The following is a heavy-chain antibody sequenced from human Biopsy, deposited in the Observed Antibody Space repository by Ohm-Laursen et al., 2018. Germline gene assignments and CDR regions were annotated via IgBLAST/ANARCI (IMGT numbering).Heavy chain of an antibody. J-gene: IGHJ4*02. CDR1: GFTLNNSW. CDR3: AREKSGQSGRYFDY. D-gene: IGHD5-12*01. CDR2: VNIDGNIT. V-gene: IGHV3-74*01. Sequence: LRLSCAASGFTLNNSWMHWVRQVPGKGLVWVSRVNIDGNITNYADSAKGRFTISRDNARNTLYLQMNSLRGEDMAVYYCAREKSGQSGRYFDYWGPGTLVSVSS.